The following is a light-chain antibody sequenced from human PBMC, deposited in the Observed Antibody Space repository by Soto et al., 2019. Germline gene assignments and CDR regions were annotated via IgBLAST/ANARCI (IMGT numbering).Light chain of an antibody. CDR2: SNS. Sequence: QSVLTQPPSASGTPGQRVTISCSGSSSNIGSNTVNWYQHLPGTAPKLLMYSNSQRPSGVPDRFSGSKSGTSASLAIGGLQSGDEASYYCAAWDDSLNGVVFGGGTKLTVL. CDR3: AAWDDSLNGVV. CDR1: SSNIGSNT. J-gene: IGLJ2*01. V-gene: IGLV1-44*01.